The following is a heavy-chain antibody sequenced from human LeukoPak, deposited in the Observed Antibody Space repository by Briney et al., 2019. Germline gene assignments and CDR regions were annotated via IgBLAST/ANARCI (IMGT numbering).Heavy chain of an antibody. CDR1: GFTLSSYA. CDR3: ARDQWLAYYYHGMDV. J-gene: IGHJ6*02. Sequence: GGSLRLSCAASGFTLSSYAMNWVRQAPGKGLEWVSYITNNGTTIYYADSVKGRFTISRDNAENSLYLQMNSLRAEDTAIYYCARDQWLAYYYHGMDVWGQGTTVTVSS. D-gene: IGHD6-19*01. CDR2: ITNNGTTI. V-gene: IGHV3-48*03.